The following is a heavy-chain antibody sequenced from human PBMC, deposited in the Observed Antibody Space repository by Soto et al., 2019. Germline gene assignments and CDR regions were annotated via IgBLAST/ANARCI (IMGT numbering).Heavy chain of an antibody. CDR2: IYYNDDR. V-gene: IGHV2-5*01. D-gene: IGHD5-12*01. J-gene: IGHJ4*02. Sequence: SGPTLVNPTQTLTLTCTFSGFSFTTAGVAVGWIRQTPGGALEWLTLIYYNDDRRFSPSLKTRLTITGDTSKNQVVLSLTNVDPGDTATYFCAHSDGGYEIIYFNFWGQGIPVTVSS. CDR1: GFSFTTAGVA. CDR3: AHSDGGYEIIYFNF.